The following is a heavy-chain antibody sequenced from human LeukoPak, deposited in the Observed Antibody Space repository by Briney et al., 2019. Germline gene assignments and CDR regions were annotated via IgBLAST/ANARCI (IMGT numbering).Heavy chain of an antibody. CDR1: GGSISSYY. CDR2: IYYSGST. J-gene: IGHJ6*03. CDR3: ARGDAPSVYYYYYYMDV. V-gene: IGHV4-59*01. D-gene: IGHD2-2*01. Sequence: SETLFLTCTVSGGSISSYYWSWIRQPPGKGLERVGYIYYSGSTNYNPSLKSRVTISVDTSKNQFSLKLSSVTAADTAVYYCARGDAPSVYYYYYYMDVWGKGTTVTVSS.